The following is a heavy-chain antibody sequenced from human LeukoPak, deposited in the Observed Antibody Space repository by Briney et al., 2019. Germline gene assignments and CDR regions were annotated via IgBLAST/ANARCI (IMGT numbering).Heavy chain of an antibody. J-gene: IGHJ3*02. CDR1: GGSISTSNDY. CDR3: ARQGVNRFYYVGAFDI. D-gene: IGHD3-22*01. V-gene: IGHV4-39*01. Sequence: SETLSLTCTVSGGSISTSNDYWGWIRQSPGKGLEWIGTIYYSGSTYYNPSLQSRVTISVDTSKNQFSLNLSSATAADTAVYYCARQGVNRFYYVGAFDIWGQGTMVTVSS. CDR2: IYYSGST.